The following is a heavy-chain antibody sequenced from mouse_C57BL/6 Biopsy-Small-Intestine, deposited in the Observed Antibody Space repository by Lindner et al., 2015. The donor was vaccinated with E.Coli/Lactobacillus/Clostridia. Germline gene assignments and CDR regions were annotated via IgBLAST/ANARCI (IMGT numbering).Heavy chain of an antibody. V-gene: IGHV1S134*01. D-gene: IGHD1-2*01. Sequence: SVKVSCKTSGYTFTSYGISWVRQAPGQGLEWMGWISGRYGNAVYAQKFQGRVTMTMDTSTTTAYMELKSLRSDDTAMYYCARISFSGLLLRPLDDWGQGTLVTVSS. J-gene: IGHJ4*01. CDR2: ISGRYGNA. CDR3: ARISFSGLLLRPLDD. CDR1: GYTFTSYG.